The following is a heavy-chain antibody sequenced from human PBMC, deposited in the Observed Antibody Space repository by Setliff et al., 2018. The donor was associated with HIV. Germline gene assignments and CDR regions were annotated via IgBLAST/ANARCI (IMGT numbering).Heavy chain of an antibody. J-gene: IGHJ4*02. CDR1: GYTFTNYG. CDR3: ARERGPYSSSFNFDH. CDR2: ISAYNGYT. D-gene: IGHD6-13*01. Sequence: ASVKVSCKASGYTFTNYGIAWVRQAPGQGLEWMGWISAYNGYTNYAQNLQGRVTMTTDTSTKTGYMELRSLTSNDTAVYYCARERGPYSSSFNFDHWARERWSPSPQ. V-gene: IGHV1-18*01.